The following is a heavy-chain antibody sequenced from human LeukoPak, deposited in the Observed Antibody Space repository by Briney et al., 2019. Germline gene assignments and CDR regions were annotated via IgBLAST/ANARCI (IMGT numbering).Heavy chain of an antibody. CDR3: ASAYYSSGKLDH. V-gene: IGHV3-74*01. CDR2: IKSDGSST. D-gene: IGHD3-22*01. J-gene: IGHJ4*02. CDR1: GFTFSDFW. Sequence: GGSLRLSCAASGFTFSDFWMNWVRQAPGKGLVWVSRIKSDGSSTSYADSVKGRFTISRDNAKNTLYLQMSSLRVEDTAVYFCASAYYSSGKLDHWGQGTLVTVSS.